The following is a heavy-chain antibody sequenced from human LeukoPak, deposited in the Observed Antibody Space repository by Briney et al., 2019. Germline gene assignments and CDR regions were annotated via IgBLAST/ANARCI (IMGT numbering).Heavy chain of an antibody. V-gene: IGHV1-2*02. Sequence: ASVKVSCKASGYTFTGYYMHWVRQAPGQGLEWMGWINPNSGGTNYAQKFQGRVTMTRDTSISTAYMELSRLRSDDTAVYYCARVKAAYYGSGSYYNGGMDYWGQGTLVTVSS. D-gene: IGHD3-10*01. CDR3: ARVKAAYYGSGSYYNGGMDY. J-gene: IGHJ4*02. CDR1: GYTFTGYY. CDR2: INPNSGGT.